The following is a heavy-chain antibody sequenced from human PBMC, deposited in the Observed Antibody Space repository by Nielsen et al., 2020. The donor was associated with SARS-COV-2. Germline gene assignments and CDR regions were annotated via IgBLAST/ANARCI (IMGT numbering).Heavy chain of an antibody. D-gene: IGHD1-26*01. J-gene: IGHJ6*02. V-gene: IGHV3-7*01. Sequence: VRQAPGKGLEWVANIDQDGSEKYYVDSVKGRFTIARDNARNSLFLQMNSLRDEDTAVYYCAKDRLTWSGSYSSWFDSYGTYVWGQGTTVTVSS. CDR3: AKDRLTWSGSYSSWFDSYGTYV. CDR2: IDQDGSEK.